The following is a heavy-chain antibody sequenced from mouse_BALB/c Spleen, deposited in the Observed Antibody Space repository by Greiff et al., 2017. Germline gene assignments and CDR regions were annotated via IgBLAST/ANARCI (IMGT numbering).Heavy chain of an antibody. CDR2: IYPGDGDT. D-gene: IGHD1-1*01. V-gene: IGHV1-80*01. Sequence: QVQLQQSGAELVRPGSSVKISCKASGYAFSSYWMNWVKQRPGQGLEWIGQIYPGDGDTNYNGKFKGKATLTADKSSSTAYMQLSSLTSEDSAVYFCARRDYGSSYYYAMDYWGQGTSVTVSS. J-gene: IGHJ4*01. CDR1: GYAFSSYW. CDR3: ARRDYGSSYYYAMDY.